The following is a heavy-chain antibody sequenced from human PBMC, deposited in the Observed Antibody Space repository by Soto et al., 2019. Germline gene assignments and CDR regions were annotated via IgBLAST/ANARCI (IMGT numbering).Heavy chain of an antibody. V-gene: IGHV4-31*03. Sequence: SETLSLTCTVSGGSISSGGYYWSWIRQHPGKGLEWIGYIYYSGSTYYNPSLKSRVTISVDTSKNQFSLKLSSVTAADTAVYYCARAPRLYYDILAGYSYYYYYGMDVWGQGTTVTVSS. CDR2: IYYSGST. J-gene: IGHJ6*02. CDR1: GGSISSGGYY. CDR3: ARAPRLYYDILAGYSYYYYYGMDV. D-gene: IGHD3-9*01.